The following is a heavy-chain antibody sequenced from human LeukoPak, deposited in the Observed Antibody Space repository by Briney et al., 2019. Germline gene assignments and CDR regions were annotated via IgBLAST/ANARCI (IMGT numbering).Heavy chain of an antibody. D-gene: IGHD3-9*01. V-gene: IGHV3-48*01. CDR2: ISSSSSTI. CDR1: GFTFSSYS. J-gene: IGHJ6*03. CDR3: AREPDELRYPSYSFGRYYMDV. Sequence: GGSLRLSCAASGFTFSSYSMNWVRQAPGKGLEWVSYISSSSSTIYYADSVKGRFTISRDNAKNSLYLQMNSLRAEDTAVYYCAREPDELRYPSYSFGRYYMDVWGKGTTVTVSS.